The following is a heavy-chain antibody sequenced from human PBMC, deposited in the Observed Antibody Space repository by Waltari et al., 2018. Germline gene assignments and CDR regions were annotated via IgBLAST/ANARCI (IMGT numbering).Heavy chain of an antibody. CDR1: GFSLNSHNY. Sequence: QVQLQESGPGLLKPSATLSLTCSVSGFSLNSHNYLGGIRQPPGKGLEWIGSINHGGSTYYSPSLKSRLIISLERSKNTFSLHLNSVTATDTAVYYCARAHCTATTCFTDAFDVWGRGTVVPVSS. CDR2: INHGGST. J-gene: IGHJ3*01. CDR3: ARAHCTATTCFTDAFDV. V-gene: IGHV4-38-2*02. D-gene: IGHD2-2*02.